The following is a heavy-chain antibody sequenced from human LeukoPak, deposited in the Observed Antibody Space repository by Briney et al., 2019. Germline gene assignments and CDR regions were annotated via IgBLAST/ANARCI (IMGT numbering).Heavy chain of an antibody. CDR1: GSTFTSYD. CDR2: MNHNSGNT. Sequence: ASLEVSCKASGSTFTSYDINWVRQATGQGLEWMGWMNHNSGNTGYAQKFQGRVTMTRNTSISTAYMELSSLRSEDTAVYYCARVHSYSRDGPDYWGQGTQVTVSS. J-gene: IGHJ4*02. CDR3: ARVHSYSRDGPDY. V-gene: IGHV1-8*01. D-gene: IGHD6-13*01.